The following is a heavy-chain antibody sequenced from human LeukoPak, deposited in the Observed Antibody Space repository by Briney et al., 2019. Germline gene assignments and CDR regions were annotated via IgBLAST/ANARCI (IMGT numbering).Heavy chain of an antibody. CDR3: ATDRGWRTSGYYLYYFEY. CDR1: GFSFTNYF. J-gene: IGHJ4*02. CDR2: IKHDGSEK. Sequence: GGSLRLSCAASGFSFTNYFMSWVRQAPGKGLEWVASIKHDGSEKYYVDSVRGRFTISRDNTKNSLYLQMSSLRAEDMAVYYCATDRGWRTSGYYLYYFEYWGQGTLVTFSS. D-gene: IGHD3-3*01. V-gene: IGHV3-7*01.